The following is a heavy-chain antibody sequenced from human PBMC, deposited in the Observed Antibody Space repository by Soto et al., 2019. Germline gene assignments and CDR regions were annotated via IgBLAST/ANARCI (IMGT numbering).Heavy chain of an antibody. V-gene: IGHV1-46*03. CDR2: INPSGGST. CDR3: ARLGVLRYFDWLHSDAFEI. J-gene: IGHJ3*02. Sequence: GASVKVSCKASGYTFTSYYMHWVRQAPGQGLEWMGIINPSGGSTSYAQKFQGRVTMTRDTSTSTVYMELSSLRSEDTAVYYCARLGVLRYFDWLHSDAFEIWGQGTMVTVSS. CDR1: GYTFTSYY. D-gene: IGHD3-9*01.